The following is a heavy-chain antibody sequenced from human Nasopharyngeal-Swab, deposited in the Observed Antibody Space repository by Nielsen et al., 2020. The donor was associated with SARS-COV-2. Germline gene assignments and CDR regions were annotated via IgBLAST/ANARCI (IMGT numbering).Heavy chain of an antibody. V-gene: IGHV1-8*01. CDR2: MNPNSGNT. D-gene: IGHD1-26*01. Sequence: ASVKVSCKASGYTFTSYDINWVRQATGQGLEWMGWMNPNSGNTGYAQKFQGRVTMTRNTSISTAYMELSSLRSEDTAAYYCARGNGYSGSYYWFDPWGQGTLVTVSS. CDR3: ARGNGYSGSYYWFDP. CDR1: GYTFTSYD. J-gene: IGHJ5*02.